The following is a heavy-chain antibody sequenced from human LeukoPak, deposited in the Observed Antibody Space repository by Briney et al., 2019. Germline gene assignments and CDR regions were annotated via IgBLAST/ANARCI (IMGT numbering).Heavy chain of an antibody. D-gene: IGHD6-6*01. CDR3: AKDTEYSINGMDV. Sequence: GGSLRLSCAASGFTFSSYWMSWVRQAPGKGLEWVANIKQDGSEKYYVDSVKGRFTISRDNAKNSLYLQMNSLRAEDTAVYYCAKDTEYSINGMDVWGQGTTVTVSS. J-gene: IGHJ6*02. CDR2: IKQDGSEK. V-gene: IGHV3-7*01. CDR1: GFTFSSYW.